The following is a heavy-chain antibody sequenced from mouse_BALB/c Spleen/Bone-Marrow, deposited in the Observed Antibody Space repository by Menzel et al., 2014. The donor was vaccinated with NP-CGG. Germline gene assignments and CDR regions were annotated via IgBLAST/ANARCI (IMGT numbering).Heavy chain of an antibody. D-gene: IGHD2-10*02. Sequence: VQGVESGGGLVQPGGSLKLSCAASGFTFSSYTMSWVRQTPEKRLEWVAYISNGGGSTYYPDTVKGRFTISRDNAKNTLYLQMSSLKSEDTAMYYCARRVWSRGGDYWGQGTSVTVSS. V-gene: IGHV5-12-2*01. CDR2: ISNGGGST. J-gene: IGHJ4*01. CDR3: ARRVWSRGGDY. CDR1: GFTFSSYT.